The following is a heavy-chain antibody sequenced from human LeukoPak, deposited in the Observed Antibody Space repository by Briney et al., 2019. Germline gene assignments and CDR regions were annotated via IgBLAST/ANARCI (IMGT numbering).Heavy chain of an antibody. CDR3: ARGLTYYGILSGLDY. J-gene: IGHJ4*02. Sequence: SETLSLICAVYGGSFSGYYWSWIRQPPGKGLEWIGEINHSGSTNYNPSLKSRVTISVDTSKNQFSLKLSSVTAADTAVYYCARGLTYYGILSGLDYWGQGTLVTVSS. CDR1: GGSFSGYY. CDR2: INHSGST. D-gene: IGHD3-9*01. V-gene: IGHV4-34*01.